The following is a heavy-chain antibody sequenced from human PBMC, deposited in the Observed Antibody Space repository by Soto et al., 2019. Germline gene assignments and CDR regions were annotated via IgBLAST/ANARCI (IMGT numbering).Heavy chain of an antibody. CDR2: ITHSGST. CDR1: GGSFSGYY. J-gene: IGHJ4*02. V-gene: IGHV4-34*01. CDR3: ARHSGSYGGDFDY. D-gene: IGHD1-26*01. Sequence: QVQLQQWGAGLLKPSETLSLTCAVYGGSFSGYYWSWIRQPPGKGLEWIGEITHSGSTNYNPSLKSRVTISVDTSKNQFSLKLSSVTAADAAMYYCARHSGSYGGDFDYWGQGTLVTVSS.